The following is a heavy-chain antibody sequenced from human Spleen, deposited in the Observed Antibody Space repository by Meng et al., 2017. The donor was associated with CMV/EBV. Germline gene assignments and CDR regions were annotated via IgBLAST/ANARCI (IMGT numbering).Heavy chain of an antibody. CDR3: ARIGGGGDRHYSLGYFQH. CDR2: IYYSGST. Sequence: SETLSLTCTVSGGSISSSSYYWGWIRQPPGKGLEWIGSIYYSGSTYYNPSLKSRVTISVDTSKNQFSLKLSSVTAADTAVYYCARIGGGGDRHYSLGYFQHWGQGTLVTVSS. J-gene: IGHJ1*01. CDR1: GGSISSSSYY. V-gene: IGHV4-39*07. D-gene: IGHD3-16*01.